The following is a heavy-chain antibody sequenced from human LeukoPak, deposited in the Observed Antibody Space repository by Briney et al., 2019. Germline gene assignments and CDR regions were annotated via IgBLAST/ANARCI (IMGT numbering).Heavy chain of an antibody. CDR3: ARQRSWNGWGGRDDAFDI. D-gene: IGHD1-1*01. Sequence: SETLSLTCTVSGGSISSYYWSWIRQPPGKGLEWIGYIYYSGSTNYNPSLKSRVTISVDTSKNQFSLKLSSVTAADTAVYYCARQRSWNGWGGRDDAFDIWGQGTMVTVSS. V-gene: IGHV4-59*08. CDR1: GGSISSYY. CDR2: IYYSGST. J-gene: IGHJ3*02.